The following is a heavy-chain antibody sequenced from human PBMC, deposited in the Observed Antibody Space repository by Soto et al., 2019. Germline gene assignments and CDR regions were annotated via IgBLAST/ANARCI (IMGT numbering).Heavy chain of an antibody. J-gene: IGHJ4*02. V-gene: IGHV3-30*18. CDR1: GFTFSISG. CDR2: LSYDSRDE. D-gene: IGHD2-2*01. CDR3: AKASTQPPHYLDS. Sequence: PGGSLRLSCAASGFTFSISGMHWVRQPPGKGLEWVTVLSYDSRDESYADSVKGRFSISRDNSKSTLYPQMNSLRPDDTAVYYCAKASTQPPHYLDSWGPGTLVTVSS.